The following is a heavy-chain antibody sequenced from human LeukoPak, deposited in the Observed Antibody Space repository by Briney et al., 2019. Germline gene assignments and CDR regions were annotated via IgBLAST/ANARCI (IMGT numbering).Heavy chain of an antibody. CDR3: AGVYGFDP. D-gene: IGHD2-2*02. CDR1: GGSISSGNW. CDR2: IYHSGST. J-gene: IGHJ5*02. V-gene: IGHV4-4*02. Sequence: SETLSLTCAVSGGSISSGNWWSWVRQPPGKGLEWIGQIYHSGSTNYNPSLKSRVTISVEKSKNQFSLNLTSVTAADTAVYYCAGVYGFDPWGQGTLVTVSS.